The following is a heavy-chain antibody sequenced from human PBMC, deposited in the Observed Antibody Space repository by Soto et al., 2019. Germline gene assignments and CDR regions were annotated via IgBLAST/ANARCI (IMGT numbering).Heavy chain of an antibody. J-gene: IGHJ4*02. Sequence: GGSLRLSCAASGFTFSNAWMSWVRQAPAKGLEWVGRIKSKTDGGTTDYAAPVKGRFTISRDDSKDTLYLQMNSLKTEDTGVYYCTTGYSGGYDYWGQGTLVTVYS. V-gene: IGHV3-15*01. D-gene: IGHD6-19*01. CDR2: IKSKTDGGTT. CDR1: GFTFSNAW. CDR3: TTGYSGGYDY.